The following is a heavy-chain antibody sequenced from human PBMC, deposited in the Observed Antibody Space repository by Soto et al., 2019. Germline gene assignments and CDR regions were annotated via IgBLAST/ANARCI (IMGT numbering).Heavy chain of an antibody. V-gene: IGHV3-21*01. CDR3: ARDTTVTPDAFDI. J-gene: IGHJ3*02. CDR1: GFTFSSYS. CDR2: ISSSSSYI. Sequence: GSLRLSCAASGFTFSSYSMNWVRQAPGKGLGWVSSISSSSSYIYYADSVKGRFTISRDNAKNSLYLQMNSLRAEDTAVYYCARDTTVTPDAFDIWGQGTMVTVSS. D-gene: IGHD4-17*01.